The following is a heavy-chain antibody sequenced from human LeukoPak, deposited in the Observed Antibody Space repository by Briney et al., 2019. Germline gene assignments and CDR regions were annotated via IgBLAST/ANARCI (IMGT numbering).Heavy chain of an antibody. CDR1: GGSISSSSYY. CDR3: ASSDIIVVPAAHYDY. D-gene: IGHD2-2*01. J-gene: IGHJ4*02. V-gene: IGHV4-39*01. Sequence: ETLSLTCTVSGGSISSSSYYWGWIRQPPGKGLEWIGNIPYSGSPYYTPSLKSRVTISVDTSKNQFSLKLSSVTAADTAVYYCASSDIIVVPAAHYDYWGQGTLVTVSS. CDR2: IPYSGSP.